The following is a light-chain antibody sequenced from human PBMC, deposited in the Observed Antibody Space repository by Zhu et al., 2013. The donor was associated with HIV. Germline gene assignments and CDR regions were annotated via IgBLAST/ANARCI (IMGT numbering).Light chain of an antibody. CDR1: ESVNTNY. Sequence: IVLTQSPGTLSLSPGERATLSCRASESVNTNYLAWYQQKPGQSPRLLIYGTSSRANGIPDRFSGSGSGTDFTLTISRLEPEDSAVYYCQQRSNWPYSFGQGTKLEIK. J-gene: IGKJ2*03. CDR3: QQRSNWPYS. CDR2: GTS. V-gene: IGKV3D-20*02.